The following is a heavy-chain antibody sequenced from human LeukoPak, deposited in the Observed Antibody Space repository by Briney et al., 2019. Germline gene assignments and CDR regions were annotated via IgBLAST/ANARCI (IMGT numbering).Heavy chain of an antibody. V-gene: IGHV3-43*01. Sequence: GGPLRLSCDASGFTFGVYTGHWFRQPPGGGLQCVSLITGDGGTTSYAGSVKGRFTTSRDNSKNSLSPHMNSLRNEDTALYYCAKGHFGAVHYWGQGTLDTVSS. CDR3: AKGHFGAVHY. CDR1: GFTFGVYT. J-gene: IGHJ4*02. CDR2: ITGDGGTT. D-gene: IGHD3-3*01.